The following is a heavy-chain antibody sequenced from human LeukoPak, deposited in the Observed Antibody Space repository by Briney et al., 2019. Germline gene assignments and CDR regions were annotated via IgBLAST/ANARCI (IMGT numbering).Heavy chain of an antibody. CDR2: VSDDGRYE. V-gene: IGHV3-30*18. Sequence: GGSLRLSCAASGFTFSSNAMRWVRQAPGKGLEWVAVVSDDGRYEYYADSVKGRFTISRDNSKNTLYLQMNSLRDEDTAVYYCAKAGGLRRLPFDPWGQGTLVTVSS. J-gene: IGHJ5*02. D-gene: IGHD4-23*01. CDR3: AKAGGLRRLPFDP. CDR1: GFTFSSNA.